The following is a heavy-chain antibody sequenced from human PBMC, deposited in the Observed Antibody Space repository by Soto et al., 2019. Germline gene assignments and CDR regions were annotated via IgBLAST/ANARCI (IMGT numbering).Heavy chain of an antibody. CDR1: GGSISSGDYY. CDR2: IYYSGST. D-gene: IGHD4-17*01. J-gene: IGHJ2*01. Sequence: SETLSLTCTVSGGSISSGDYYWSWIRQPPGKGLEWIGYIYYSGSTYYNPSLKSRVTISVDTSKNQFSLKLSSVTAADTAVYYCARESDGDYVEDWYFDLWGRGTLVTVSS. CDR3: ARESDGDYVEDWYFDL. V-gene: IGHV4-30-4*01.